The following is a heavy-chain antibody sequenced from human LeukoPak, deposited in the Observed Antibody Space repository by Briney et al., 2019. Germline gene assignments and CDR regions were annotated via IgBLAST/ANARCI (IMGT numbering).Heavy chain of an antibody. V-gene: IGHV3-23*01. CDR3: AKVWEITMIVVVAQEVYFDY. CDR2: ISGSGGST. Sequence: GGSLRLSCAASGFTFSSYAMSWVRQAPGKGLEWVSAISGSGGSTYYADSVKGRFTISRDNSKNTLHLQMNSLRAEDTAVYYCAKVWEITMIVVVAQEVYFDYWGQGTLVTVSS. D-gene: IGHD3-22*01. J-gene: IGHJ4*02. CDR1: GFTFSSYA.